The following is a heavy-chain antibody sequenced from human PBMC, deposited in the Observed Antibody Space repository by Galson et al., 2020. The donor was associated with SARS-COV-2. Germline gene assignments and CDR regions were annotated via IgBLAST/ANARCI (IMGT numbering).Heavy chain of an antibody. V-gene: IGHV3-64*02. D-gene: IGHD6-19*01. CDR2: NGVST. CDR3: ARDKEPVAGSPPYY. Sequence: NGVSTYYADSVKGRFTISRDNSKNTLYLQMGSLRPEDTGMYYCARDKEPVAGSPPYYWGQGTLVTVSS. J-gene: IGHJ4*02.